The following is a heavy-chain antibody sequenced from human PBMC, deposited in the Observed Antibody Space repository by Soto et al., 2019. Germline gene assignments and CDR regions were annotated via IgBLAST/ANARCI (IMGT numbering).Heavy chain of an antibody. J-gene: IGHJ6*03. Sequence: ASVKVSCKASGYTFTSYGISWVRQAPGQGLEWMGWISAYNGNTKYAQKLQGRVTMTTDTSTSTAYMELRSLRSDDTAVYYCARSTPPGYCTNGVCYIHYYYYMDVWGKGTTVPVSS. D-gene: IGHD2-8*01. CDR1: GYTFTSYG. V-gene: IGHV1-18*01. CDR3: ARSTPPGYCTNGVCYIHYYYYMDV. CDR2: ISAYNGNT.